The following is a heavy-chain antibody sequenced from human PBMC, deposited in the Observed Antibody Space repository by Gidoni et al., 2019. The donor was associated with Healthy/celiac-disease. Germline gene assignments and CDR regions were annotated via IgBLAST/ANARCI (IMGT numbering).Heavy chain of an antibody. V-gene: IGHV4-34*01. CDR3: ARGRRHCSGGSCYFYYYYGMDV. Sequence: QVQLQQWGAGLLKPSETLSLTVAVYGGSFSGYYWSGIRQPPGKGLEWIGEINHSGSTTYNPSLKSRVTISVATSTNQFSLKLSSVTAADTAVYYCARGRRHCSGGSCYFYYYYGMDVWGQGTTVTVSS. CDR1: GGSFSGYY. J-gene: IGHJ6*02. D-gene: IGHD2-15*01. CDR2: INHSGST.